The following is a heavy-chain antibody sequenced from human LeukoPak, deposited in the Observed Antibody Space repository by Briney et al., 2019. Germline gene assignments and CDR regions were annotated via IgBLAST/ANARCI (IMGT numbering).Heavy chain of an antibody. Sequence: ASVKVSCKASGYTFTSYFMHWVREAPGQGLEWMGIINPSGGGTIYAQKFQGRVTMTRDMSTSTVYMELSSLRSEDTAVYYCARDGGTWHRSGSYANWFDPWGQGTLVTVSS. V-gene: IGHV1-46*01. CDR1: GYTFTSYF. D-gene: IGHD3-10*01. J-gene: IGHJ5*02. CDR2: INPSGGGT. CDR3: ARDGGTWHRSGSYANWFDP.